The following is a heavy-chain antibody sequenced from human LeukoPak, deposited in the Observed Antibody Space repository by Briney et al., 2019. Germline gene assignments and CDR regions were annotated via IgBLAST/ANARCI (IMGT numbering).Heavy chain of an antibody. CDR1: GFTFSSYA. CDR3: AKAGRATYYYDSSGYYYFDY. V-gene: IGHV3-23*01. Sequence: GGSLRLSCAASGFTFSSYAMSWVRQAPGKGLEWVSAISGSGGSTYYADPVKGRFTISRDNSKNTLYLQMNSLRAEDTAVYYCAKAGRATYYYDSSGYYYFDYWGQGTLVTVSS. J-gene: IGHJ4*02. CDR2: ISGSGGST. D-gene: IGHD3-22*01.